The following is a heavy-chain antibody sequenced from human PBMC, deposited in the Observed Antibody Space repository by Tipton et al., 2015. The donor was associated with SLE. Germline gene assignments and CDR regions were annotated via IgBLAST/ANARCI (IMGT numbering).Heavy chain of an antibody. V-gene: IGHV3-48*01. CDR1: GFTLSVYN. CDR2: ISSSSTTI. D-gene: IGHD6-6*01. Sequence: SLRLSCSASGFTLSVYNMNWVRQAPGKGLEWVSYISSSSTTIYYADSVRGRFTVSRDNAKNSLYLQMNNLGAEDTAVYYCSRAGAVRPPDYWGQGTLVTVSS. J-gene: IGHJ4*02. CDR3: SRAGAVRPPDY.